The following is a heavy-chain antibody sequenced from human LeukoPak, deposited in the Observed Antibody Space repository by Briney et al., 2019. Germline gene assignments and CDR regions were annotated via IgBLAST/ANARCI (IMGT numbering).Heavy chain of an antibody. CDR3: ARYGGYYFDY. V-gene: IGHV4-59*08. J-gene: IGHJ4*02. CDR1: GGSISTYY. CDR2: IYYSGTT. Sequence: SETLSLTCTVSGGSISTYYWSWIRQPPGKGLEWIGHIYYSGTTTYNPSLKSRVTISVDTSKNQFSLKLSSLTAADTAVYYCARYGGYYFDYWGQGTLVTVSS. D-gene: IGHD3-16*01.